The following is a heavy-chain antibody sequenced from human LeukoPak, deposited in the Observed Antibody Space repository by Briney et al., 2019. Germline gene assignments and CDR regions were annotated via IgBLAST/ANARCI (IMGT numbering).Heavy chain of an antibody. CDR3: ARGGGYDWGAFDY. D-gene: IGHD5-12*01. V-gene: IGHV4-59*01. J-gene: IGHJ4*02. CDR2: ISYSGTT. CDR1: GGSISSYY. Sequence: PSETLSLTCTVSGGSISSYYWSWIRQPPGKGLEWIGFISYSGTTGYRPSLKSRVTISVDTSKNQFSLKLSSVTAADTAVYYCARGGGYDWGAFDYWGQGTLVTVSS.